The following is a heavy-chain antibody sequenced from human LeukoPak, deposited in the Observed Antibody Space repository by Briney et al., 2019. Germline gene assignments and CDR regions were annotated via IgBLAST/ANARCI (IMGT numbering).Heavy chain of an antibody. J-gene: IGHJ4*03. CDR1: GRAISRGDYY. D-gene: IGHD2-2*01. Sequence: SQTLSLTCTVSGRAISRGDYYWSWIRQPPGRGLEWIGYIYYSGTTYYTPSLKSRVTIAVDTSMNQFSLKLSSVTVDYSARYNYSSGSAIVVVPSASDYFGRGHGAMVTVSS. CDR3: SSGSAIVVVPSASDYFG. CDR2: IYYSGTT. V-gene: IGHV4-30-4*08.